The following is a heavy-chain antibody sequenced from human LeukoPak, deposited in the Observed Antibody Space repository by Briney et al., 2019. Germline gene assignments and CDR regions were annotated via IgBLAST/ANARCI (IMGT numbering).Heavy chain of an antibody. CDR1: GFTFGEHV. Sequence: GGSLRLSCTASGFTFGEHVVSWVRQAPGKGLEWVGLIRSRTFRGTTENAASVEGRFTISRDNSKNTLYLQMNSLRAEDTAVYYCAKDPPLYYYDSSGQKPYWGQGTLVTVSS. CDR3: AKDPPLYYYDSSGQKPY. V-gene: IGHV3-49*04. D-gene: IGHD3-22*01. J-gene: IGHJ4*02. CDR2: IRSRTFRGTT.